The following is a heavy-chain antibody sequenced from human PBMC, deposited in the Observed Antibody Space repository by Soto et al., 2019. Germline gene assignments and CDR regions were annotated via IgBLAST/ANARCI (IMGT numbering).Heavy chain of an antibody. Sequence: QVQLQESGPGLVKPSQTLSLTCTVSGGSISSGNYYWSWIRQPPGKGLEWIGFISYSGSAHYNPSLKSRVNMAVDTSKKQFSLNLSCVTAAYTAVYYCATMGTPATGLYYFDFWGQGTLFTVSS. D-gene: IGHD2-15*01. CDR1: GGSISSGNYY. CDR2: ISYSGSA. J-gene: IGHJ4*02. CDR3: ATMGTPATGLYYFDF. V-gene: IGHV4-30-4*01.